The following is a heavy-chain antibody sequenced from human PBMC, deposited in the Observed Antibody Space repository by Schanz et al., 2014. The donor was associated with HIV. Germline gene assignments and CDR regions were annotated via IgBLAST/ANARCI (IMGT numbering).Heavy chain of an antibody. CDR2: IGYDGSNK. CDR3: ARSPDWAGTDAFEI. J-gene: IGHJ3*02. D-gene: IGHD6-19*01. CDR1: GFTFRNFG. V-gene: IGHV3-33*01. Sequence: QEQLVESGGGVVQPGTSLRLSCAASGFTFRNFGMHWVRQAPGKGLEWVAIIGYDGSNKYYADSVKGRFTISRDNPKNTLYLQMNSLRAEDTAIYYCARSPDWAGTDAFEIWGQGTMVTVSS.